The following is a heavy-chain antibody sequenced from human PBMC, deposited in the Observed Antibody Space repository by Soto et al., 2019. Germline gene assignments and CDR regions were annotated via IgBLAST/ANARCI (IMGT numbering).Heavy chain of an antibody. Sequence: WGSLRLSCAASGFTFSTYWMNWVRQAPGKGLLWVSRIDTEGNSTTYADSVKGRFTISRDNAKNTLYLQMNSLTAEDTALYYCARGRCSGGSCYSGDAFDLWGQGTMVTVSS. CDR2: IDTEGNST. CDR3: ARGRCSGGSCYSGDAFDL. CDR1: GFTFSTYW. J-gene: IGHJ3*01. D-gene: IGHD2-15*01. V-gene: IGHV3-74*01.